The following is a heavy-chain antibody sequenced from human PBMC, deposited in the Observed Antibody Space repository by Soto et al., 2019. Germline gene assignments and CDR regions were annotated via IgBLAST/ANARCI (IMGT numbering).Heavy chain of an antibody. CDR2: ISYDGTNK. D-gene: IGHD2-2*01. CDR1: GFTFSTYA. J-gene: IGHJ5*02. Sequence: QVQLVESGGGVVQPGRSLRLSCAASGFTFSTYAMHWVRQAPGTGLEWVAVISYDGTNKYYADSVKGRFTISRDNSKNTLYLEMSSLRPEDTAMYYGARDGLAYRLLPAGFDPWGLGTLVTVSS. V-gene: IGHV3-30-3*01. CDR3: ARDGLAYRLLPAGFDP.